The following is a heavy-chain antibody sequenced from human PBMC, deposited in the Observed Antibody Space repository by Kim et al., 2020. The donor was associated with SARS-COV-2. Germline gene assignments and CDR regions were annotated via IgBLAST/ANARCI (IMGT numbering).Heavy chain of an antibody. CDR2: ISYDGSNK. Sequence: GGSLRLSCAASGFTFSSYGMHWVRQAPGKGLEWVAVISYDGSNKYYADSVKGRFTISRDNSKNTLYLQMNSLRAEDTAVYYCARENVRYYTPSPPDYWGQGTLVTVSS. CDR1: GFTFSSYG. CDR3: ARENVRYYTPSPPDY. J-gene: IGHJ4*02. V-gene: IGHV3-33*05. D-gene: IGHD3-9*01.